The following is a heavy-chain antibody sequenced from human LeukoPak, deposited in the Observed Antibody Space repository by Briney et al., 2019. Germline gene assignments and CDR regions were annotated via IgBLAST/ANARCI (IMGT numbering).Heavy chain of an antibody. D-gene: IGHD3-10*01. CDR2: IIPIFGTA. V-gene: IGHV1-69*13. Sequence: EASVKVSCKASGYTFTSYGISWVRQAPGQGLEWMGGIIPIFGTANYAQKFQGRVTITADESTSTAYMELSSLRSEDTAVYYCARGNAYYYGSGSSDFDYWGQGTLVTVSS. J-gene: IGHJ4*02. CDR3: ARGNAYYYGSGSSDFDY. CDR1: GYTFTSYG.